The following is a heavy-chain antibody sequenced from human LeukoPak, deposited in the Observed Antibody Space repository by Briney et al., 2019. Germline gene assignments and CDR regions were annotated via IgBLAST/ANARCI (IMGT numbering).Heavy chain of an antibody. D-gene: IGHD3-22*01. V-gene: IGHV4-59*08. J-gene: IGHJ4*02. CDR2: IYYSGST. CDR3: ARLGSATYYYDSSGYPTPYYFDY. CDR1: GGSISSYY. Sequence: SETLSLTCTVSGGSISSYYWSWIRQPPGKGLEWIGYIYYSGSTNYNPSLKSRVTISVDTSKNQFSLKLSSVTAADTAVYYCARLGSATYYYDSSGYPTPYYFDYWGQGTLVTVSS.